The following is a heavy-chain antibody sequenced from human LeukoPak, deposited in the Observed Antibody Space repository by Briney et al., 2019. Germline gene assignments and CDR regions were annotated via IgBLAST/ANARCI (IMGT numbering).Heavy chain of an antibody. CDR2: ISGSGGST. CDR1: GFTLSSYA. J-gene: IGHJ5*02. V-gene: IGHV3-23*01. Sequence: GASLRLSCAASGFTLSSYAMSWVRQAPGEGLEWVSSISGSGGSTYYADSVKGRFTISRDNSKNTLYLQVNSLRAEDTAVYYCAKARGGGAWGQGTLVTVSS. CDR3: AKARGGGA. D-gene: IGHD3-10*01.